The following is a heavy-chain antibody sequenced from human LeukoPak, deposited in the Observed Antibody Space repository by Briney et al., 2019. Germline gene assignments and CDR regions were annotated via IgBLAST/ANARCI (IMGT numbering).Heavy chain of an antibody. J-gene: IGHJ4*02. CDR3: AKDGQSFNSMYDYFDS. CDR2: IGVGDT. V-gene: IGHV3-23*03. Sequence: GGSLRLSCSASGFTFRNFAISWVRHAPGKGLEWVSSIGVGDTHYADSVTGWFVISRDDSRSTVDMQMSSLRPEETAVYYCAKDGQSFNSMYDYFDSWGQGTLVTVSS. D-gene: IGHD2-8*01. CDR1: GFTFRNFA.